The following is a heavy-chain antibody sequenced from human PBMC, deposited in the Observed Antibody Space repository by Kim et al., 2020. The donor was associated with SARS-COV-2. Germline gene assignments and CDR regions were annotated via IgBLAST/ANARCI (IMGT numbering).Heavy chain of an antibody. J-gene: IGHJ1*01. Sequence: GGSLRLSCEASGFTYSSFRMYGIHWVRQVPGKGLAWVAHISYAGRNDYYADSVQGRFTVSRDNSKTTLYLQMNSLRPEDTAMYYCAKQTGERDQLYFPLWGQGTLVTVSS. V-gene: IGHV3-30*18. CDR1: GFTYSSFRMYG. CDR2: ISYAGRND. D-gene: IGHD1-1*01. CDR3: AKQTGERDQLYFPL.